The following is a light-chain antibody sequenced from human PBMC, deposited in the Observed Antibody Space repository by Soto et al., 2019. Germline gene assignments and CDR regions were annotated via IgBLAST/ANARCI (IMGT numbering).Light chain of an antibody. CDR2: GAS. J-gene: IGKJ3*01. V-gene: IGKV3-20*01. Sequence: EIVLTQSPGTLSLSPGDRATLSCRASQTVSSTYLAWYQQKPGQAPRLLIYGASSRATGIPDRFSGSGSGTDFTLTISRLEPEDFAVYYCQYYGSSVFTFGPGTKVDIK. CDR3: QYYGSSVFT. CDR1: QTVSSTY.